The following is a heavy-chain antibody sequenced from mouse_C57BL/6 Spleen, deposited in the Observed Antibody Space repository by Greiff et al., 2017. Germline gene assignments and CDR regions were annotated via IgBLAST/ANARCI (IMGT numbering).Heavy chain of an antibody. D-gene: IGHD1-1*01. J-gene: IGHJ1*03. V-gene: IGHV1-55*01. Sequence: QVQLQQPGAELVQPGASVNMSCKASGYTFTSYWITWVKPSPGQGLEWIGDIYPGSGSTNYTEKLKSKATLTVDTADSTAYRQLSSLTSEDSAVYYCSREGYYCGSSPWYFDVWGTGTTVTVSS. CDR2: IYPGSGST. CDR1: GYTFTSYW. CDR3: SREGYYCGSSPWYFDV.